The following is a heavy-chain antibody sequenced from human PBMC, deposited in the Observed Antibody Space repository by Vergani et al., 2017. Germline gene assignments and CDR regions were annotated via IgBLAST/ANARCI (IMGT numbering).Heavy chain of an antibody. CDR3: AIVTDYYDSSGYYLDY. J-gene: IGHJ4*02. Sequence: QVQLVQSGAEVKKPGASVKVSCKASEYSFSAFYIHWVRQAPGQGLEWMGWINPNNGGSNYAQKFQDRVTMTRDTSITTAYMELSRLRSDDTALYYCAIVTDYYDSSGYYLDYWGQGTLVTVSS. D-gene: IGHD3-22*01. V-gene: IGHV1-2*02. CDR2: INPNNGGS. CDR1: EYSFSAFY.